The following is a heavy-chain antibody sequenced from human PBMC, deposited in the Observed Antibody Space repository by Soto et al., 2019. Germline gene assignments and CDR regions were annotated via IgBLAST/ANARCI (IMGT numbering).Heavy chain of an antibody. J-gene: IGHJ5*02. CDR2: INPDNGNT. CDR1: GYTFTRSG. V-gene: IGHV1-18*01. Sequence: ASVKVSCKASGYTFTRSGISCVRQAPGQGLEWLGWINPDNGNTNYAQHLQGRVTMTTDTSMSTAYMELRSLRSDDTAVYYCARRDYYDSSGRGYWFDPWGQGTLVTV. CDR3: ARRDYYDSSGRGYWFDP. D-gene: IGHD3-22*01.